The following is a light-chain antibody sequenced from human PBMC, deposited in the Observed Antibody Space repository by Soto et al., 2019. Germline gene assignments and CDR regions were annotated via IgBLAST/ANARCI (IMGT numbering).Light chain of an antibody. CDR3: QAWDSTTAYYV. V-gene: IGLV3-1*01. Sequence: SYELTQPPSVSVSPGQTASITCSGDNLGDKYTSWYQQKPGQSPVQVIYQDTKRPSGIPERFSGSNSGNTATLTISGTQPMDEADYYCQAWDSTTAYYVFGTGTKLTVL. CDR2: QDT. CDR1: NLGDKY. J-gene: IGLJ1*01.